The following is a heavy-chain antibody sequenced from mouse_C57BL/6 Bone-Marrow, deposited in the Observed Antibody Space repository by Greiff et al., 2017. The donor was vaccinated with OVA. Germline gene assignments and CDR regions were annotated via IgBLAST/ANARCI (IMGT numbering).Heavy chain of an antibody. D-gene: IGHD1-1*01. V-gene: IGHV1-15*01. CDR2: IDPETGGT. Sequence: QVQLQQSGAELVRPGASVTLSCKASGYTFTDYEMHWVKQTPVHCLEWIGAIDPETGGTAYNQKFKGKAILTADKSSSTAYMELRSLTSEDSAVYYCTGGSSFSYWYFDVGGTGTTVTVSS. CDR3: TGGSSFSYWYFDV. J-gene: IGHJ1*03. CDR1: GYTFTDYE.